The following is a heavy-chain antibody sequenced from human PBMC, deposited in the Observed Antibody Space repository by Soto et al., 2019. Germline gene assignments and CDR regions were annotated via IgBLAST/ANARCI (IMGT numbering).Heavy chain of an antibody. CDR2: IYYSGTT. CDR1: GASISSGGYF. D-gene: IGHD6-25*01. J-gene: IGHJ6*02. Sequence: QVQLQESGPRLVKPSQTLSLTCTVSGASISSGGYFWSWIRQHPGKGLEWIGYIYYSGTTQYNPSLMSRVTMSADTSKNQFSLKLTSVTAADTAMYYCARDHAADNYYGMDVWGQGTTVTVSS. CDR3: ARDHAADNYYGMDV. V-gene: IGHV4-31*03.